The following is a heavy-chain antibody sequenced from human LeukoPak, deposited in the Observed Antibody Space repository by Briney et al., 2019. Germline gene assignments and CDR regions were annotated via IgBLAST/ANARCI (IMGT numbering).Heavy chain of an antibody. Sequence: SGGSLRLSCAASGFTFSSYWMHWVRQAPGKGLVWVSRIYSDGSSTSYADSVKGRFTISRDNAKNTLYLQMNSLRAEDTAVYYCARGDYYDSIDYWGQGTLVTVSS. D-gene: IGHD3-22*01. J-gene: IGHJ4*02. CDR3: ARGDYYDSIDY. V-gene: IGHV3-74*01. CDR1: GFTFSSYW. CDR2: IYSDGSST.